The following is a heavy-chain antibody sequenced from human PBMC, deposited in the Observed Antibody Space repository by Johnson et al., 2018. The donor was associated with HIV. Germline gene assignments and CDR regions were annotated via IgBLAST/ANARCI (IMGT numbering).Heavy chain of an antibody. CDR2: ISSSGSTI. J-gene: IGHJ3*01. Sequence: QVQLVESGGGLVKPGGSLRLSCAVSGFTFSDAWMSWIRQAPGKGLEWVSYISSSGSTIYYADSVKGRFTISRDNAKNSLYLQMNSLRAEDTAVYYCATFGYTSGWIVTDDAFDVWGHGTLVTVSS. V-gene: IGHV3-11*04. CDR3: ATFGYTSGWIVTDDAFDV. CDR1: GFTFSDAW. D-gene: IGHD6-19*01.